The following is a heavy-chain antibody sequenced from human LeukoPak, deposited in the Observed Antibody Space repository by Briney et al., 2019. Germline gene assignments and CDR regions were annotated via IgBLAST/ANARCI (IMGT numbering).Heavy chain of an antibody. Sequence: SETLSLTCAVYGGPFSGYYWSWIRQPPGKGLEWIGEINHSGSTNYNPSLKSRVTISVDTSKNQFSLKLSSVTAANTAVYYCARVVRYFDSRMDVWGQGTTVTVSS. V-gene: IGHV4-34*01. J-gene: IGHJ6*02. D-gene: IGHD3-9*01. CDR3: ARVVRYFDSRMDV. CDR1: GGPFSGYY. CDR2: INHSGST.